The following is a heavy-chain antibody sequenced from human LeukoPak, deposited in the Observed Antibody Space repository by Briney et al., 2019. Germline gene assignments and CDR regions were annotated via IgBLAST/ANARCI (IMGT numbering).Heavy chain of an antibody. D-gene: IGHD5-24*01. Sequence: ETLSLTCTVSGGSISSGDYYWSWIRQPPGKGLEWVSVIYTDGSTYYADSVKGRFTISRDISRNTVHLQMNSLRAGDTAVYYCARDPHGYNSYFDYWGQGTLVTVSS. CDR3: ARDPHGYNSYFDY. V-gene: IGHV3-53*01. J-gene: IGHJ4*02. CDR1: GGSISSGDYY. CDR2: IYTDGST.